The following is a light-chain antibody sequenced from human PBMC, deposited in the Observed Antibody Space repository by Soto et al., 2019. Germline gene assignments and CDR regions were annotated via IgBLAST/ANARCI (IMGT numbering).Light chain of an antibody. Sequence: QSVLTQPASVSGSPGQSISISCTGTGNDVGGYTFVSWYQQHPDKVPKLVIFDVNRRPSGVSDRFSGSKSVNAASLTISGLQAEDEADYYCQSYDSSLSGYVFGTGTKVTVL. J-gene: IGLJ1*01. CDR3: QSYDSSLSGYV. CDR1: GNDVGGYTF. V-gene: IGLV2-14*03. CDR2: DVN.